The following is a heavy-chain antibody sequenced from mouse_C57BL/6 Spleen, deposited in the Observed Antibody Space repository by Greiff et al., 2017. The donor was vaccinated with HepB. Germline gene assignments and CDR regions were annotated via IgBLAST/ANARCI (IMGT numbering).Heavy chain of an antibody. D-gene: IGHD5-1-1*01. CDR2: IRNKANGYTT. J-gene: IGHJ2*01. V-gene: IGHV7-3*01. CDR3: TRYRGKYPLFDY. Sequence: EVMLVESGGGLVQPGGSLSLSCAASGFTFTDYYMSWVRQPPGKALEWLGFIRNKANGYTTEYSACVKGRFTISRDNSQSILYLQMNALRAEDSATYYCTRYRGKYPLFDYWGQGTTLTVSS. CDR1: GFTFTDYY.